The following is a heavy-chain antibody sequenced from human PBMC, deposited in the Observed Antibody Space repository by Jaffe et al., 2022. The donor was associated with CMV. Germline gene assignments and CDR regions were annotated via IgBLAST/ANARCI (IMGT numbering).Heavy chain of an antibody. Sequence: QVQLQESGPGLVKPSGTLSLTCAVSGGSISSSNWWSWVRQPPGKGLEWIGEIYHSGSTNYNPSLKSRVTISVDKSKNQFSLKLSSVTAADTAVYYCASLNCSGGSCYSRDYYYYYMDVWGKGTTVTVSS. CDR1: GGSISSSNW. D-gene: IGHD2-15*01. J-gene: IGHJ6*03. CDR2: IYHSGST. CDR3: ASLNCSGGSCYSRDYYYYYMDV. V-gene: IGHV4-4*02.